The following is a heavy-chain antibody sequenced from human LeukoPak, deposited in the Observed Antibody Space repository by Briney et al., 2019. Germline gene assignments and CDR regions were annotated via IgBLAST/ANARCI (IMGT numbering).Heavy chain of an antibody. V-gene: IGHV3-23*01. D-gene: IGHD1-7*01. J-gene: IGHJ4*02. CDR2: TSDRGDYT. CDR3: ARKAQYNGHYPLDY. CDR1: GFTFTSYS. Sequence: GGSLRLSCAASGFTFTSYSMSWVRQAPGKGLEWVSGTSDRGDYTYYADSVKGWFTISRDSSKNTLFLQMNSLRAEDTALYFCARKAQYNGHYPLDYWGQGTLVTVSS.